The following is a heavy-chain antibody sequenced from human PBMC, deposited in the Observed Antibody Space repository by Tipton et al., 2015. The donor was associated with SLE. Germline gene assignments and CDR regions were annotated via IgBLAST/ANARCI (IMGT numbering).Heavy chain of an antibody. CDR1: GYSFTSYW. D-gene: IGHD3-16*01. CDR2: IYPGDSDT. Sequence: QSGAEVKKPGESLKISCKGSGYSFTSYWIGWVRQMPGKGLEWMGIIYPGDSDTRYSPSFQGQVTISADKSISTAYLQWSSLKASDTAMYYCARPKFPGGGGPDAFDIWGQGTMVTVSS. V-gene: IGHV5-51*03. J-gene: IGHJ3*02. CDR3: ARPKFPGGGGPDAFDI.